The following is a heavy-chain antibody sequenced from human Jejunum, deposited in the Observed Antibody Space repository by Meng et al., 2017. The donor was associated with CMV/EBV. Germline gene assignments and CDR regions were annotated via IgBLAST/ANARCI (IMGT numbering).Heavy chain of an antibody. CDR3: ARELGYCSGGNCYGGTFDY. CDR2: MNPSGVT. D-gene: IGHD2-15*01. CDR1: GGSVSGHY. V-gene: IGHV4-34*02. J-gene: IGHJ4*02. Sequence: GHLQQGGPVLLRPSGPLSPPCAVYGGSVSGHYWSWIRQTPGKGLEWIGEMNPSGVTIYNPSLKGRVTISVDTSKNQFSLKLTSVTAADTALYYCARELGYCSGGNCYGGTFDYWGQGTLVTVSS.